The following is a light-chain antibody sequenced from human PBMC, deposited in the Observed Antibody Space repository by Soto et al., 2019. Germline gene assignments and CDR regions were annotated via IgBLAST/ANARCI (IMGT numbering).Light chain of an antibody. CDR3: QKYGSSPQT. CDR2: GAS. V-gene: IGKV3-20*01. Sequence: DIVLTQSPGTLSLSPGESATLSCRASQSVSSSYLAWYQQKPGQAPRLLIYGASSRATGIPDRFSGSGSGTDFTLTISSLEPEDFAVYYCQKYGSSPQTFGQGTKVDIK. J-gene: IGKJ1*01. CDR1: QSVSSSY.